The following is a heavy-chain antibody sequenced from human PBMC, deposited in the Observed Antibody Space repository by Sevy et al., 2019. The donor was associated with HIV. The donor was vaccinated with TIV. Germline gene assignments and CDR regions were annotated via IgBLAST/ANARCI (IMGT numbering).Heavy chain of an antibody. J-gene: IGHJ6*02. CDR2: MYHSGPS. Sequence: SETLSLTCTVSGYSISSGYYWGWIRQPPGKGLEWIGSMYHSGPSYYNRSLKSRVTIAVDTSKNQFSLKLSSVTAADTDVYYCTRDSEGREFYYGMDVWGPWTMVTVSS. CDR3: TRDSEGREFYYGMDV. D-gene: IGHD3-10*01. CDR1: GYSISSGYY. V-gene: IGHV4-38-2*02.